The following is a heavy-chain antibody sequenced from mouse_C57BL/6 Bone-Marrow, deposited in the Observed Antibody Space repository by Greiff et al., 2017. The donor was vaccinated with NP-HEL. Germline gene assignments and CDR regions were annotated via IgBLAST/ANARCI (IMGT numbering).Heavy chain of an antibody. J-gene: IGHJ1*03. CDR1: EYEFPSHD. CDR3: ARRVYSNYGWYFDV. Sequence: EVKLQESGGGLVQPGESLKLSCESNEYEFPSHDMSWVRKTPEKRLELVAAINSDGGSTYYPDTMERRFIISRDNTKKTLYLQMSSLRSEDTALYYCARRVYSNYGWYFDVWGTGTTVTVSS. V-gene: IGHV5-2*01. CDR2: INSDGGST. D-gene: IGHD2-5*01.